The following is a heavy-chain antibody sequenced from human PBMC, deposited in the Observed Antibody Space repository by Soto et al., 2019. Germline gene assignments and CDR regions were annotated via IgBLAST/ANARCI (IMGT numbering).Heavy chain of an antibody. Sequence: QVQLQESGPGLVKPSETLYLTCSVSSGSVSSGSYYWSWIRQPPGRGLEWIVHIYSSGSTNYNPSLKSRVTISVDTSKNQFSLILSSVTAADTAMYYCARDSDAAGYQYWGQGTLVTVSS. D-gene: IGHD2-2*03. CDR2: IYSSGST. CDR3: ARDSDAAGYQY. J-gene: IGHJ1*01. V-gene: IGHV4-61*01. CDR1: SGSVSSGSYY.